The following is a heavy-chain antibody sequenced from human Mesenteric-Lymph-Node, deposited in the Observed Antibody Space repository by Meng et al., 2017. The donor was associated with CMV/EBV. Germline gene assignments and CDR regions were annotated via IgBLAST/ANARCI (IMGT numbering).Heavy chain of an antibody. CDR3: ARDPPKAVAASADDY. Sequence: SGYTFTSYYGQWGRQAPGQGLEWMGRINPSGGSTSYVQKFQGRVTMTRDTSTSTVYMELSSLRSEDTAVYYCARDPPKAVAASADDYWGQGTLVTVSS. J-gene: IGHJ4*02. V-gene: IGHV1-46*01. CDR2: INPSGGST. CDR1: GYTFTSYY. D-gene: IGHD6-13*01.